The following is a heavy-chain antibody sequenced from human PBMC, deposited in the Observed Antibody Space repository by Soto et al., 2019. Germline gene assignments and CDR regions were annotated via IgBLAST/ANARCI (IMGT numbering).Heavy chain of an antibody. D-gene: IGHD3-22*01. V-gene: IGHV4-34*01. CDR1: GGSFSGYY. J-gene: IGHJ4*02. CDR3: ARAYYYDSSGYYCDY. Sequence: SETLSLTCAVYGGSFSGYYWSWIRQPPGKGLEWIGEINHSGSTNYNPSLKSRVTISVDTSKNHFSLKLSSVTAADTAVYYCARAYYYDSSGYYCDYWGQGTLVTVSS. CDR2: INHSGST.